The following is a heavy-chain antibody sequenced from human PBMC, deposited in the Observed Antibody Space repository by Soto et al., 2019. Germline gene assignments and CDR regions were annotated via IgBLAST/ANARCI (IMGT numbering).Heavy chain of an antibody. CDR1: GGSISNFY. CDR3: ARESYYGSGATVVGY. Sequence: SETLSLTCTVSGGSISNFYWSWIRQPPGKGLEWIGYIYYSGTTSYNPSLNTRVTISVDTSKNQFSLKLNSVTAADTAVYYCARESYYGSGATVVGYWGLGTLFTVSS. J-gene: IGHJ4*02. CDR2: IYYSGTT. V-gene: IGHV4-59*01. D-gene: IGHD3-10*01.